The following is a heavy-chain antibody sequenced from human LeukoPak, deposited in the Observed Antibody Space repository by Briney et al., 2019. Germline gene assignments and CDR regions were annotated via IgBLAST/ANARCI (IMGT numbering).Heavy chain of an antibody. CDR3: AREPQSAYITMVRGVHFDY. D-gene: IGHD3-10*01. V-gene: IGHV1-2*02. CDR2: XNPNSGGT. Sequence: QAPGXXXXXXXXXNPNSGGTNYAQRFQGRVTMTRDTSISTAYMELSRLRSDDTAVYYCAREPQSAYITMVRGVHFDYWGQGTLVTVSS. J-gene: IGHJ4*02.